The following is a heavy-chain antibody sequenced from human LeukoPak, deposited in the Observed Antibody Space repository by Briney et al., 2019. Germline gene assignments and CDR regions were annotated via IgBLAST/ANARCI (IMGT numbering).Heavy chain of an antibody. V-gene: IGHV3-21*01. CDR1: GFTFSSYS. J-gene: IGHJ4*02. CDR2: ISSSSSYI. Sequence: GGSLRLSCAASGFTFSSYSMNWVRQAPGKGLEWVSSISSSSSYIYYADSVKGRFTISRDNAKNSLYLQMNSLRAEDTAVYYCARDRGLRGYCSGGSCYGLDYWGQGTLVTVSS. D-gene: IGHD2-15*01. CDR3: ARDRGLRGYCSGGSCYGLDY.